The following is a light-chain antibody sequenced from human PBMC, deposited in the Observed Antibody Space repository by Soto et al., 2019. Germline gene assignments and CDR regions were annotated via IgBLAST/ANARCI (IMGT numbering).Light chain of an antibody. Sequence: QSVLTQPPSASGTPGQTVTISCSGSRSNIGRNTVNWYPQLPGTAPKLLIYGNNHRPSGVPDRFSGSKSGTAASLAISGRQSEDEADDYCAAWDDSLSGIVVCVTGTKVPVL. CDR3: AAWDDSLSGIVV. V-gene: IGLV1-44*01. CDR1: RSNIGRNT. J-gene: IGLJ1*01. CDR2: GNN.